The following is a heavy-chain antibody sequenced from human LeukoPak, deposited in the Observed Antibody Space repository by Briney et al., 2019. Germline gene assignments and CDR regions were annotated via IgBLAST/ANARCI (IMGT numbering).Heavy chain of an antibody. CDR3: ARDRRWGAIDY. CDR1: GGSFSGYY. CDR2: INHSGST. D-gene: IGHD1-26*01. V-gene: IGHV4-34*01. J-gene: IGHJ4*02. Sequence: PSETLSLTCAVYGGSFSGYYWSWIRQPPGKGLEWIGEINHSGSTNYNPSLKSRVTISVDTSKNQFSLKLSSVTAADTAVYYCARDRRWGAIDYWGQGTLVTVSS.